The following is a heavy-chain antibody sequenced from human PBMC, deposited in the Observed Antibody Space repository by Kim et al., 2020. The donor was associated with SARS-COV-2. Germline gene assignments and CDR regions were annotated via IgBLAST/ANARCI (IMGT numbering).Heavy chain of an antibody. CDR2: IYPGDSDT. D-gene: IGHD3-10*01. J-gene: IGHJ6*02. V-gene: IGHV5-51*01. CDR1: GYSFTSYW. Sequence: GESLKISCKGSGYSFTSYWIGWVRQMPGKGLEWMGIIYPGDSDTRYSPSFQGQVTISADKSISTAYLQWSSLKASDTAMYYCASPSGTNGPPYYYYGMDVWGQGTTVTVSS. CDR3: ASPSGTNGPPYYYYGMDV.